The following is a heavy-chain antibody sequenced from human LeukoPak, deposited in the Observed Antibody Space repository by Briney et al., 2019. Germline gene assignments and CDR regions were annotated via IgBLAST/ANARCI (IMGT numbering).Heavy chain of an antibody. CDR2: ISGSGGST. CDR3: AKHPKYYYDSSGYRAFDY. V-gene: IGHV3-23*01. CDR1: GFTFSGYA. J-gene: IGHJ4*02. D-gene: IGHD3-22*01. Sequence: PGGSLRLSCAASGFTFSGYAMSWVRQAPGKGLEWVSAISGSGGSTYYADSVKGRFTISRDNSKNTLYLQMNSLRAEDTAVYYCAKHPKYYYDSSGYRAFDYWGQGTLVTVSS.